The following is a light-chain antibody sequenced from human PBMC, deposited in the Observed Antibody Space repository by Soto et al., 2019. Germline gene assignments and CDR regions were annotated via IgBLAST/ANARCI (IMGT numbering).Light chain of an antibody. CDR1: QSVGSNY. J-gene: IGKJ1*01. Sequence: EIVLTQSPGTLSLSPGETVTLSCRASQSVGSNYLAWYQQNPGQAPRLLIYGASSRPVVIPDRFSGIGSGTDFTLTISRLEPEDFAVYYCQQYANSPRTFGQGTKVDIK. V-gene: IGKV3-20*01. CDR3: QQYANSPRT. CDR2: GAS.